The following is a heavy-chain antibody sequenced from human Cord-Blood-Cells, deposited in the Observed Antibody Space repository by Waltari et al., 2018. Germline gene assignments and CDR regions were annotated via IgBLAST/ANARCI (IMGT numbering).Heavy chain of an antibody. V-gene: IGHV1-69*01. CDR2: IIPIFGTA. CDR1: GGRSSSSD. D-gene: IGHD3-3*01. CDR3: AIFEGFDY. J-gene: IGHJ4*02. Sequence: QVQLVQSGSEVKKRASSVKVCCRASGGRSSSSDISWVRQAPGQGLEWMGGIIPIFGTANYAQKFQGRVTITADESTSTAYMELSSLRSEDTAVYYCAIFEGFDYWGQGTLVTVSS.